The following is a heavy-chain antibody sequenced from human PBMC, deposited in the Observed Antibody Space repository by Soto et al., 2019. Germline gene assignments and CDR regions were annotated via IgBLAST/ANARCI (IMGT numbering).Heavy chain of an antibody. CDR2: IFYSGST. CDR3: ARAYCSGGSCYAWSNWFDP. J-gene: IGHJ5*02. Sequence: SETLSLTCGVSGGSVSSGNYYWSWIRQPPGKGLKWIGYIFYSGSTNYNPSLKSRVTISVDTSKNQFSLKLSSVTAADTAVYYCARAYCSGGSCYAWSNWFDPWGQGTLVTVS. CDR1: GGSVSSGNYY. V-gene: IGHV4-61*01. D-gene: IGHD2-15*01.